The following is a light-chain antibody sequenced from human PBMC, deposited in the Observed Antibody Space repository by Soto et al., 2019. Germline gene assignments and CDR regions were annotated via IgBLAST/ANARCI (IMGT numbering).Light chain of an antibody. J-gene: IGKJ1*01. V-gene: IGKV3-15*01. CDR1: QSVNSN. CDR3: QQYNNWLWT. Sequence: EIVMTQSPATLSVSPGERATLSCRASQSVNSNLVWYQQKPGQAPRLLIYGASTRATGIPGTFSGSGYGTEFTLTISSLQSEDFAVYYCQQYNNWLWTFGQGTKVEIK. CDR2: GAS.